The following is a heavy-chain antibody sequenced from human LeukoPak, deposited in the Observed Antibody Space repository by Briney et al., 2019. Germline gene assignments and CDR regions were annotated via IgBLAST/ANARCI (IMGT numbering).Heavy chain of an antibody. CDR1: NYTFTSYG. J-gene: IGHJ4*02. CDR3: ARDLSKLDY. D-gene: IGHD4-11*01. CDR2: ISPYNGKT. V-gene: IGHV1-18*01. Sequence: ASVKVSCKAFNYTFTSYGISWVRQATGKGLEWMAWISPYNGKTLYAEKYQGRVTLTTETSTDTAFMELTSLTSDDTAVYYCARDLSKLDYWGQGTLVSDSS.